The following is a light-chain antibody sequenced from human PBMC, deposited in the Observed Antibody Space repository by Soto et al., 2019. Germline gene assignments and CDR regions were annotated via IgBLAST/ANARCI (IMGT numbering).Light chain of an antibody. V-gene: IGKV3-15*01. J-gene: IGKJ1*01. CDR3: QQYDNWPPKWT. CDR2: GAD. Sequence: EIVLTQSPGTLSLSPGERATLSCRASESVSSSYLAWYQQKPGQAPRLLIYGADTRATGIPARFSGSGSGTEFTLTISSLQSEDFAVYYCQQYDNWPPKWTFGQGTKVDIK. CDR1: ESVSSSY.